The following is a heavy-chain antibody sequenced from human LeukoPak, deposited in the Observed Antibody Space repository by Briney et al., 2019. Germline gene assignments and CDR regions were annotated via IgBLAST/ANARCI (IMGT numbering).Heavy chain of an antibody. CDR1: GYTFTSYD. CDR3: ARGDCSSTSCQDPDYYYYMDV. V-gene: IGHV1-8*03. CDR2: MNPNSGNT. J-gene: IGHJ6*03. D-gene: IGHD2-2*01. Sequence: ASVKVSCKASGYTFTSYDINRVRQATGQGLEWMGWMNPNSGNTGYAQKFQGRVTITRNTSISTAYMELSSLRSEDTAVYYCARGDCSSTSCQDPDYYYYMDVWGKGTTVTVSS.